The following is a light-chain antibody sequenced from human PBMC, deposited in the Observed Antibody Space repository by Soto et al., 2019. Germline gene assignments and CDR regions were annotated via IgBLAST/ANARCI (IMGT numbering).Light chain of an antibody. J-gene: IGKJ3*01. V-gene: IGKV1-33*01. CDR3: QQYDNRPPFT. Sequence: DIQMTQSPSSLSASVGDRVTITCQASQDINKYLNWYQQKPGRAPKLLIYDASKLQTGVPSRFSGSGSGTDFTFTINNLQPEDTATYYCQQYDNRPPFTFGPGTKVDIK. CDR2: DAS. CDR1: QDINKY.